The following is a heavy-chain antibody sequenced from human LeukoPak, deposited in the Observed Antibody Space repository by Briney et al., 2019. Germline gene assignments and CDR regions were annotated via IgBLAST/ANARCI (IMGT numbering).Heavy chain of an antibody. D-gene: IGHD3-3*01. J-gene: IGHJ4*02. CDR3: ARDSHWSGYYRGFDY. CDR2: IKQDGSEK. V-gene: IGHV3-7*01. CDR1: GFTFSSYW. Sequence: PGGSLRLSCAASGFTFSSYWMSWVRQAPGKGLEWVANIKQDGSEKYYVDSVKGRFTISRDNAKNSLYLQMNSLRAEDTAVYYCARDSHWSGYYRGFDYWGQGTLVTVSS.